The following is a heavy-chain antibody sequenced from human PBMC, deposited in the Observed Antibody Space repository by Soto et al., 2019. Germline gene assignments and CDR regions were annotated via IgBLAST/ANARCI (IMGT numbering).Heavy chain of an antibody. CDR2: IYYSGST. J-gene: IGHJ5*02. CDR3: AREIGYCSSTSCAIGWFDP. Sequence: SETLSLTCTVSGGSIRSYCWTWIRQPPGEGLEWIGYIYYSGSTNYNPSLKSRVTISVDTSKNQFSLKLSSVTAADTAVYYCAREIGYCSSTSCAIGWFDPWGQGTLVTVSS. V-gene: IGHV4-59*12. D-gene: IGHD2-2*03. CDR1: GGSIRSYC.